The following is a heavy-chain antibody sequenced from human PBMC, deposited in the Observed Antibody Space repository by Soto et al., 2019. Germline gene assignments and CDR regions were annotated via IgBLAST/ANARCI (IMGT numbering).Heavy chain of an antibody. J-gene: IGHJ6*02. CDR3: ARDAPDTVTPYYYYGMDV. V-gene: IGHV3-7*01. CDR2: IKQDGSEK. Sequence: VGSLRLSCAASGFTFSSYWMSWVRQAPGKGLEWVANIKQDGSEKYYVDSVKGRFTISRDNAKNSLYLQMNSLRAEDTAVYYCARDAPDTVTPYYYYGMDVWGQGTTVTVSS. D-gene: IGHD4-4*01. CDR1: GFTFSSYW.